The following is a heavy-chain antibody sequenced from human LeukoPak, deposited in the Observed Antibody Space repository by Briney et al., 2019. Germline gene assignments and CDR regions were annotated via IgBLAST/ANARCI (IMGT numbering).Heavy chain of an antibody. CDR2: ISSSSSTI. CDR1: GFTFSSYS. CDR3: ARGPSRSGSY. J-gene: IGHJ4*02. V-gene: IGHV3-48*01. Sequence: PGGSLRLSCAASGFTFSSYSMNWVRQAPGKGLEWVSYISSSSSTIYYADSVKGRFTISRDNAKNSLYLQMNSLRAEDTAVYYCARGPSRSGSYWGQGTLVTVSS. D-gene: IGHD1-26*01.